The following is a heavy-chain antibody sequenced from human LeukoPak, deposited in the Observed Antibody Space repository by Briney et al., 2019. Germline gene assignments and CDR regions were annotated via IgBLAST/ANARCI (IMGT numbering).Heavy chain of an antibody. CDR1: GYTFTSYD. V-gene: IGHV1-8*01. CDR3: ARHGRYCSGGSCYWGYYYYYYMDV. D-gene: IGHD2-15*01. CDR2: MNPNSGNT. Sequence: GASVKVSCKASGYTFTSYDINWVRQATGQGLEWMGWMNPNSGNTGYAQKFQGRVTMTRNTSISTAYMELSSLRSEDTAVYYCARHGRYCSGGSCYWGYYYYYYMDVWGKGTTVTISS. J-gene: IGHJ6*03.